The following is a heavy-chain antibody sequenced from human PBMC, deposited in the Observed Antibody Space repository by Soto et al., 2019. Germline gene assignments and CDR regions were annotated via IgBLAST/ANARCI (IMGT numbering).Heavy chain of an antibody. J-gene: IGHJ5*01. Sequence: ASETLSLTCAVYGGSFSGYYWSWIRQPPGKGLEWIGEINHSGSTNYNPSLKSRVTISVDTSKNQFSLKLSSVTAADTAVYYCASGPWPRGTLRNNWFDPWGQGTLVTVSS. D-gene: IGHD3-16*01. CDR3: ASGPWPRGTLRNNWFDP. CDR1: GGSFSGYY. V-gene: IGHV4-34*01. CDR2: INHSGST.